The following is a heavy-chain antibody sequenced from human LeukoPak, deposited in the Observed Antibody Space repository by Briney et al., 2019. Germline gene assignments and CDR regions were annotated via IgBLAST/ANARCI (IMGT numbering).Heavy chain of an antibody. V-gene: IGHV3-64D*06. Sequence: GGSLRLSCSASGLTFSLYAMQWVRQAPGKGLEYVSAISSNGGSTYYADSVKGRFTTSRDNSKNTLYFQMSSLRTEDTAVYYCVKAYSSNWGHFDYWGQGTLVTVSS. D-gene: IGHD6-13*01. CDR1: GLTFSLYA. CDR3: VKAYSSNWGHFDY. CDR2: ISSNGGST. J-gene: IGHJ4*02.